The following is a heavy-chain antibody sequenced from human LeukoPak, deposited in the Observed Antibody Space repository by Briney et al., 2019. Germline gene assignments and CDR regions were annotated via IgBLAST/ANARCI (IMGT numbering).Heavy chain of an antibody. V-gene: IGHV3-11*01. J-gene: IGHJ4*02. CDR1: GFTFSTYN. CDR2: ISSSGSTI. D-gene: IGHD2-2*02. Sequence: GGSLRLSCAASGFTFSTYNMIWVRQAPGKGLEWVSYISSSGSTIYYADSVKGRFTISRDNAKNSLYLQMNSLRAEDTSVYFCARDRKRLNSSTSCYMEYDYWGQGTLVTVSS. CDR3: ARDRKRLNSSTSCYMEYDY.